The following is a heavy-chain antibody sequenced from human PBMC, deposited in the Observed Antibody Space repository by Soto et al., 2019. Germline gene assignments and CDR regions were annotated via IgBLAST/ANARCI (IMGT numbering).Heavy chain of an antibody. CDR2: IRSKAYGGTT. J-gene: IGHJ3*02. CDR3: TRAVRRVLRFLEWSPDAFDI. Sequence: PGGSLRLSCTASGFTFGDYAMSWFRQAPGKGLEWVGFIRSKAYGGTTEYAASVKGRFTISRDDSKSIAYLQMNSLKTEDTAVYYCTRAVRRVLRFLEWSPDAFDIWGQGTMVTVSS. CDR1: GFTFGDYA. D-gene: IGHD3-3*01. V-gene: IGHV3-49*03.